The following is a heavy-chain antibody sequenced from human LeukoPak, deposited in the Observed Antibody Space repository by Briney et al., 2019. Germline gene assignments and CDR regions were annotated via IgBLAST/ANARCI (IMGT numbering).Heavy chain of an antibody. CDR2: MNPNTGNT. CDR3: ARGHAPSSSPDN. Sequence: KPGASVKVSCKASGYTFSNHDINWVRQAIGQGLEWMGWMNPNTGNTGYAQNFQGRVTMTRDTSISTAYMELSSLKSEDTAVYYCARGHAPSSSPDNWGQGTLVTVSS. V-gene: IGHV1-8*02. J-gene: IGHJ4*02. D-gene: IGHD6-13*01. CDR1: GYTFSNHD.